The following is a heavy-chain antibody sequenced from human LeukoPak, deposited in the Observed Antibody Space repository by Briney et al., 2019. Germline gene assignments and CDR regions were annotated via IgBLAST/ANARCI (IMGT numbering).Heavy chain of an antibody. Sequence: GGSLRLSCAASGFTFSNAWMSWVRQAPGKGLEWVGRIKSKTDGGTTDYAAPVKGRFTISRDDSKNTPYLQMNSLKTEDTAVYYCTTGMCSSTSCLHSGDAFDIWGQGTMVTVSS. D-gene: IGHD2-2*01. V-gene: IGHV3-15*01. CDR3: TTGMCSSTSCLHSGDAFDI. CDR1: GFTFSNAW. J-gene: IGHJ3*02. CDR2: IKSKTDGGTT.